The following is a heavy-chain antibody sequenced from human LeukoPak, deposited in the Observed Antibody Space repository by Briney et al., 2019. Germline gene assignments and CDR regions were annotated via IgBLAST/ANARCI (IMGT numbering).Heavy chain of an antibody. V-gene: IGHV3-74*01. Sequence: GGSLRLSCAASGVTFSTYWMHWVRQAPGEGLVWVSRISSDGSTTSYADSVKGRFTISRDNAKNTLYLQMSSLRDEDTALYYCARTDYYDLSKYYDYWGQGTLVTVSS. CDR3: ARTDYYDLSKYYDY. J-gene: IGHJ4*02. CDR1: GVTFSTYW. D-gene: IGHD3-22*01. CDR2: ISSDGSTT.